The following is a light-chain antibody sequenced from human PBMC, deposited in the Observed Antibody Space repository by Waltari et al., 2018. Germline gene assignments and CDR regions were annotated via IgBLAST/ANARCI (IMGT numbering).Light chain of an antibody. J-gene: IGKJ2*01. CDR2: GAS. CDR1: QSLTKRY. V-gene: IGKV3-20*01. CDR3: QQYWSSIMYT. Sequence: VLTQSPGTLSLSPGERATLSCRASQSLTKRYLAWYQQKPGQAPRLLIYGASSRAAGIPDMFSGSGSGIDFTLTISRLEPEDFAVYYCQQYWSSIMYTFGQGTKLEIK.